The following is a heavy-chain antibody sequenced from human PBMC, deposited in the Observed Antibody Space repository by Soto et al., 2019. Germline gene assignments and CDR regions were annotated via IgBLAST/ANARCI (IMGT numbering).Heavy chain of an antibody. V-gene: IGHV3-21*01. CDR1: GFSFSSYS. J-gene: IGHJ4*02. Sequence: EVQLVESGGGLVKPGGSLRLSCAASGFSFSSYSMNWVRQAPGKGLEWVSSISSSSNYIYYADSVKGRFTISRDNAKNSLYLQMNSLRAEDTAVYYCARGYGAYGDYDYFDYWGQGTLVTVSS. D-gene: IGHD4-17*01. CDR3: ARGYGAYGDYDYFDY. CDR2: ISSSSNYI.